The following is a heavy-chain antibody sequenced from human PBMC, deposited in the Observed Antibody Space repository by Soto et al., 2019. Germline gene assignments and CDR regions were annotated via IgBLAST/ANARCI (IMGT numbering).Heavy chain of an antibody. V-gene: IGHV3-23*01. Sequence: GGSLRLSCAASGFTFSSYAMSWVRQAPGKGLEWVSSISGSGGGTYYADSVKGRFTFSRDNSKNTLYLQMNSLRAEDTAVYHCAKCTDLYYYGSGLDVWGQGTTVTVSS. CDR3: AKCTDLYYYGSGLDV. D-gene: IGHD3-10*01. CDR1: GFTFSSYA. CDR2: ISGSGGGT. J-gene: IGHJ6*02.